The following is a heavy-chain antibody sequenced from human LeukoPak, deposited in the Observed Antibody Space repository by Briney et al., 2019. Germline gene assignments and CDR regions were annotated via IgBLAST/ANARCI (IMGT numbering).Heavy chain of an antibody. Sequence: PSETLSLTCAVYGGSFSGYYWSWIRQPPGKGLEWIGEINHSGSTNYNPSLKSRVTISVDTSKNQFSLKLSSVTAADTAVYYCARGARYVGYCSSTSCPRKWFDPWGQGTLVTVSS. CDR1: GGSFSGYY. CDR2: INHSGST. CDR3: ARGARYVGYCSSTSCPRKWFDP. D-gene: IGHD2-2*01. J-gene: IGHJ5*02. V-gene: IGHV4-34*01.